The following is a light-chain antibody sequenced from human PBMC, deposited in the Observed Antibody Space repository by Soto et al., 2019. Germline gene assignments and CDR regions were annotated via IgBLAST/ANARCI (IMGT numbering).Light chain of an antibody. CDR1: YSDVGGYNF. J-gene: IGLJ3*02. CDR2: DVS. Sequence: QSALTQPASVSGSPGQSITISCTGTYSDVGGYNFVYWDQQHLSKAPKVMIYDVSDLPSGVSDRFSGSKSGNTASLTISGLQPEDEAYYYCSSYTSISTAVFGGGTKRTVL. V-gene: IGLV2-14*01. CDR3: SSYTSISTAV.